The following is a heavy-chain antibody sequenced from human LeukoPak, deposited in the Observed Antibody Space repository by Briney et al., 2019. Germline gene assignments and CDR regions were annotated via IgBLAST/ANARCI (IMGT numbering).Heavy chain of an antibody. CDR2: ISSSGSTI. CDR1: GFTFSSYE. J-gene: IGHJ4*02. D-gene: IGHD3-10*01. V-gene: IGHV3-48*03. CDR3: AREWRGSGSSD. Sequence: PGGPLRLSCAASGFTFSSYEMNWVRQAPGKGLEWVSYISSSGSTIYYADSVKGRFTISRDNAKNSLYLQMNSMRAEDTAVYYCAREWRGSGSSDWGQGTLVTVSS.